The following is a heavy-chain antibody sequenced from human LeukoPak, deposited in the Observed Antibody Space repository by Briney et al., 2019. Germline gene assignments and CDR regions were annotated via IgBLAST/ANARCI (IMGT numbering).Heavy chain of an antibody. V-gene: IGHV4-34*01. CDR2: IDHSGST. Sequence: SETLSLTCAVYGGSFSGYYWSWIRQPPGKGLEWIGEIDHSGSTNYNPSLQSRVTISVDTSKNQFSLKVSSVSAADTAVYYCARGNRPYGEHEAFDIWGHGTTVTVSP. CDR1: GGSFSGYY. J-gene: IGHJ3*02. D-gene: IGHD3-10*01. CDR3: ARGNRPYGEHEAFDI.